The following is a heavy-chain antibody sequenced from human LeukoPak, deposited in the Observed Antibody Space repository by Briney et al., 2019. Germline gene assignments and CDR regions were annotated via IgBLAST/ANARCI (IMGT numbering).Heavy chain of an antibody. Sequence: ASVKVSCKASGYTFTSYAMNWVRQAPGQGLEWMGRINTNTGNPTYAQGFTGRFVFSLDTSVSTAYLQISSLKAEDTAVYYCARVHRRTSLSGSNQADYYYYYMDVWGKGTTVTVSS. CDR1: GYTFTSYA. D-gene: IGHD3-10*01. V-gene: IGHV7-4-1*02. CDR2: INTNTGNP. J-gene: IGHJ6*03. CDR3: ARVHRRTSLSGSNQADYYYYYMDV.